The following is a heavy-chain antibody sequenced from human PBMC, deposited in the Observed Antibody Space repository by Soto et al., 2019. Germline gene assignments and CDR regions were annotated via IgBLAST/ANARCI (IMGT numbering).Heavy chain of an antibody. J-gene: IGHJ4*01. CDR3: TTDSRTTLPEIRFDY. D-gene: IGHD1-26*01. CDR2: VKSKTDGGSS. CDR1: GFPFSNAL. Sequence: PGGSLRLSCVACGFPFSNALINWVRQVPGKGLEWVGRVKSKTDGGSSDYAAAVKGRFAVSRDDSRHIVYLQMNSLKIEDTGVYYCTTDSRTTLPEIRFDYWGHRTQVTVSS. V-gene: IGHV3-15*07.